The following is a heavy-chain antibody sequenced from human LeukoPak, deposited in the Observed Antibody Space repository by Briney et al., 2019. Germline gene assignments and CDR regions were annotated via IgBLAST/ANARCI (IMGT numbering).Heavy chain of an antibody. CDR3: AKMSGSYFVRIDY. CDR2: IIPIFHTS. J-gene: IGHJ4*02. CDR1: GGTFSSYA. Sequence: GASVMVSCKASGGTFSSYAFSWVRQAPGQGLEWMGGIIPIFHTSYYPQKFQGRVTITADESTSTVYMDLSSLRSEDTALYYCAKMSGSYFVRIDYWGQGTLVTVSS. D-gene: IGHD3-10*01. V-gene: IGHV1-69*01.